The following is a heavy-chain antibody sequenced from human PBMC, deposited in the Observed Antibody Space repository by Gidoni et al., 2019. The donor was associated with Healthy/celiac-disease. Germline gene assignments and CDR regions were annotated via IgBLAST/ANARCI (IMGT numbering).Heavy chain of an antibody. CDR2: ISYDGSNK. Sequence: QVQLVESGGGVVQPGRSLRLSCAASGFTFSSYAMHWVRQAPGKGLEWVAVISYDGSNKYYADSVKGRFTISRDNSKNTLYLQMNSLRAEDTAVYYCARDSSDIEYAFDIWGQGTMVTVSS. J-gene: IGHJ3*02. CDR1: GFTFSSYA. CDR3: ARDSSDIEYAFDI. V-gene: IGHV3-30-3*01. D-gene: IGHD2-15*01.